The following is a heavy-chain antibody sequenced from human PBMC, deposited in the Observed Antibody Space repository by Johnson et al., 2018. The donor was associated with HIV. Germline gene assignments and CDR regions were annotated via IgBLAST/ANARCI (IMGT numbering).Heavy chain of an antibody. D-gene: IGHD2-15*01. CDR1: GFTFDDYA. V-gene: IGHV3-9*01. J-gene: IGHJ3*02. Sequence: LVESGGGLIQPGTSLRLSCAASGFTFDDYAMHWVRQIPGKGLEWISGLSWNGGTIGYADSVKGRFTISRDNAKSSLYLQMDSLRPEDTAFYFCARDQLGSKIEFSFYAFDMWGQGTLVTVSS. CDR3: ARDQLGSKIEFSFYAFDM. CDR2: LSWNGGTI.